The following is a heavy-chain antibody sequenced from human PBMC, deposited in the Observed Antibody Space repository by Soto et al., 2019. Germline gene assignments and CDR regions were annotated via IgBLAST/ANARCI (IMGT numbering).Heavy chain of an antibody. CDR1: GFTFSSYG. J-gene: IGHJ4*02. CDR2: ISYDGSNK. CDR3: AKDLGLIVATISGDY. V-gene: IGHV3-30*18. D-gene: IGHD5-12*01. Sequence: GESLKISCAASGFTFSSYGMHWVRQAPGKGLEWVAVISYDGSNKYYADSVKGRFTISRDNSKNTLYLQMNSLRAEDTAVYYCAKDLGLIVATISGDYWGLGTLVTSPQ.